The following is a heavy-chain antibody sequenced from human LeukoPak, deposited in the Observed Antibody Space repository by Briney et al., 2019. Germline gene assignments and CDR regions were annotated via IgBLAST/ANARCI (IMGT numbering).Heavy chain of an antibody. Sequence: SETLSLTCTVSGGSISSYYWSWIRQPAGKGLEWIGRIYTSGSTNYNPSLKSRVTMSVDTSKNQFSLKLSSVTAADTAVYYCARTVYDFWSGFRLDYWGQGTLVTVSS. D-gene: IGHD3-3*01. J-gene: IGHJ4*02. CDR3: ARTVYDFWSGFRLDY. CDR2: IYTSGST. CDR1: GGSISSYY. V-gene: IGHV4-4*07.